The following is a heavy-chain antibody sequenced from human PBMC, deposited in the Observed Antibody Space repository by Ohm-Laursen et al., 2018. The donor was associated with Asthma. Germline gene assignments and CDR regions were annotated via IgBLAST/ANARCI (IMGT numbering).Heavy chain of an antibody. CDR1: GFTFSSYA. CDR3: AKGIVPVYYYGLDV. Sequence: SLRLSCTASGFTFSSYAMHWVRQAPGKGLEWVAVISYDGSNKYYADSVKGRFTISRDNSKNTLYLQMNSLRAEDTAVYHCAKGIVPVYYYGLDVWGQGTTVTVSS. D-gene: IGHD1-26*01. J-gene: IGHJ6*02. V-gene: IGHV3-30-3*01. CDR2: ISYDGSNK.